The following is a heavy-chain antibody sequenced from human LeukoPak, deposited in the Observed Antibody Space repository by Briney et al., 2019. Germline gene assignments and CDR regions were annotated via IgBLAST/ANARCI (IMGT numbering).Heavy chain of an antibody. D-gene: IGHD2-8*01. CDR2: SYYRGTT. J-gene: IGHJ4*02. V-gene: IGHV4-59*01. CDR3: ASRRPGGVYYFDY. CDR1: GGSISGYY. Sequence: PSETLSLTCTVSGGSISGYYWSWIRHPPGKGLEWIGYSYYRGTTNLNTALKSRVAISVDTSKIQFSLKMSSVTAADTSVYYCASRRPGGVYYFDYWGQGTLVTVSS.